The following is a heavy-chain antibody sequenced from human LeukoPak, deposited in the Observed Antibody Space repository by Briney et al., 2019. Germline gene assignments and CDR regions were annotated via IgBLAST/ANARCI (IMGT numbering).Heavy chain of an antibody. CDR2: INHSGST. J-gene: IGHJ4*02. CDR3: ARFTRGGVGY. CDR1: GGSFSGYD. D-gene: IGHD2-8*01. Sequence: WGTLALTCAAYGGSFSGYDWSWIRQPPGKGLEWIAEINHSGSTNYNPSLKRRLTISVNKSKNQFSFQLIFVTDVDTAVYYCARFTRGGVGYWGQGTLVTVSA. V-gene: IGHV4-34*01.